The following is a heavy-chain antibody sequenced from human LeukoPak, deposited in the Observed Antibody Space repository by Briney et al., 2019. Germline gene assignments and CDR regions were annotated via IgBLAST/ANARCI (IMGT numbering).Heavy chain of an antibody. CDR3: ARSRDTAMVLSY. Sequence: SVKVSCKASGGTFSSYAISWVRQAPGQGLEWMGRIIPIFGIANYAQKFRGRVTITADKSTSTAYMELSSLRSEDTAVYYCARSRDTAMVLSYWGQGTLVTVSS. CDR1: GGTFSSYA. J-gene: IGHJ4*02. CDR2: IIPIFGIA. V-gene: IGHV1-69*04. D-gene: IGHD5-18*01.